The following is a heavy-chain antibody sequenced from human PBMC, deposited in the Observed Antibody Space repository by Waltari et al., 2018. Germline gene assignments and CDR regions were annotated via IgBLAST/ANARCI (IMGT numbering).Heavy chain of an antibody. CDR3: AREWDSSSAFDY. CDR1: GFTFSSYE. Sequence: EVQLVESGGGLVQPGGSLRLSCAASGFTFSSYEMTWVRQAPGKGLEWVSYISSSGSTIYYADSVKGRFTISRDNAKNSLYLQMNSLRAEDTAVYYCAREWDSSSAFDYWGQGTLVTVSS. V-gene: IGHV3-48*03. J-gene: IGHJ4*02. CDR2: ISSSGSTI. D-gene: IGHD6-6*01.